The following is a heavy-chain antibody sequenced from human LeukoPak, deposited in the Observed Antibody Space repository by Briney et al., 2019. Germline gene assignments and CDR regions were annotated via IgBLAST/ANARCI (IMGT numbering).Heavy chain of an antibody. CDR1: GGSISSYY. Sequence: PSETLSLTCTVSGGSISSYYWSWIRQPAGKGLEWIGRIYTNGSTNYNPSLKSRVTMSVDTSKNQFSLKLSSVTAADTAVYYCARSRGYCSGGSCHYYDYWGQGTLVTVSS. CDR2: IYTNGST. V-gene: IGHV4-4*07. J-gene: IGHJ4*02. CDR3: ARSRGYCSGGSCHYYDY. D-gene: IGHD2-15*01.